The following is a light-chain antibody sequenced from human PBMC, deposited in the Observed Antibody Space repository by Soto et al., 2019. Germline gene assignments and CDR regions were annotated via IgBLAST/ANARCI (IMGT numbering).Light chain of an antibody. CDR3: QQYNSYSRT. CDR1: QSISSW. J-gene: IGKJ1*01. Sequence: DIHMTQPPSTLFASVGDRVTITCRASQSISSWLAWYQQKPGKAPKLLIYKASSLESGVPSRFSGSGSGTEFTLTISSLQPDDFATYYCQQYNSYSRTFGQGTKVDIK. CDR2: KAS. V-gene: IGKV1-5*03.